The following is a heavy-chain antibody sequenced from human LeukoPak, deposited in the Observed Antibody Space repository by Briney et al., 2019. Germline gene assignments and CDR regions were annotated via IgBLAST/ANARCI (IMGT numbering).Heavy chain of an antibody. V-gene: IGHV1-18*01. Sequence: GSVKVSSKASGYTFTSYSISSGRHAPGQGLEWMGWIRAYNENTNYAQKLQGRVTMTTDTSTSTAYMQRRSMRSDDAAVYCCARDRGYGPSISNYWGQGTLVTVSS. D-gene: IGHD2-15*01. CDR3: ARDRGYGPSISNY. J-gene: IGHJ4*02. CDR1: GYTFTSYS. CDR2: IRAYNENT.